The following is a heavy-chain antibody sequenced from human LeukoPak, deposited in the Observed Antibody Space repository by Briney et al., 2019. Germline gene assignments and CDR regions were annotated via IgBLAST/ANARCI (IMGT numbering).Heavy chain of an antibody. J-gene: IGHJ4*02. CDR2: INHSGGRT. CDR1: GYTFTSYY. CDR3: ARGPGAYDWIDY. V-gene: IGHV1-46*01. D-gene: IGHD1-1*01. Sequence: ASVNVSCKASGYTFTSYYMHWVRQAPGQGLEGMGIINHSGGRTSYAPKFQGRVTMTRDTYTSTCYMELSSLRSEDTAVYYCARGPGAYDWIDYWGQGTLVTVSS.